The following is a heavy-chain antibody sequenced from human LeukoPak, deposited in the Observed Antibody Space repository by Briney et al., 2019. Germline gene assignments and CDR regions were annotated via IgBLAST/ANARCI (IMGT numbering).Heavy chain of an antibody. J-gene: IGHJ5*02. CDR1: GFTFGTYW. D-gene: IGHD6-13*01. CDR2: TNQDGTEK. CDR3: AKSAYSSNYNWFDP. Sequence: GGSLRLSCTASGFTFGTYWISWVRHPPGKGLEWVAKTNQDGTEKYYVDSVKGRFTISRDNAKNSLYLQMNSLRAEDTAVYYCAKSAYSSNYNWFDPWGQGTLVTVSS. V-gene: IGHV3-7*03.